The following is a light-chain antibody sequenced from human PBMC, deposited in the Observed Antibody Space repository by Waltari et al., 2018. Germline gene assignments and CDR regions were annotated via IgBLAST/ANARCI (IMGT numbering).Light chain of an antibody. J-gene: IGLJ3*02. CDR3: AAWDDTLKGL. Sequence: QSVLTQPPSASGAPGQRVTITCSLGSSNLGSNTVNWYQQFPGTAPKLLMFNDDQRASGVPGRFSGSRSVTSASLAISGLQSEDEATYYCAAWDDTLKGLFGGGTTLTVL. V-gene: IGLV1-44*01. CDR1: SSNLGSNT. CDR2: NDD.